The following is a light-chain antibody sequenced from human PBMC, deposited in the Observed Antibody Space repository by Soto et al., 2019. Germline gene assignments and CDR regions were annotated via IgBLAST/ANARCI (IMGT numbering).Light chain of an antibody. J-gene: IGKJ1*01. V-gene: IGKV3-20*01. Sequence: EIVLTQSPGTLSLSPGERATLSCRASQSVGSTFLAWYQQKPGQAPRLLIYGVSTRATGIPDRFSGSWSGTDFTLSIILLEPEDFAVYYCGQFVSSPPRTFGQGTKVEIK. CDR1: QSVGSTF. CDR3: GQFVSSPPRT. CDR2: GVS.